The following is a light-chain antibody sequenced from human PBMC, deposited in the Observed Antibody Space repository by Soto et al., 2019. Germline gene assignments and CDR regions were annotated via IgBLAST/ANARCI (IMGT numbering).Light chain of an antibody. CDR2: GAS. Sequence: DIVMTQSPESLAVSLGERATINCKSSQGVLYSSNNKNYLAWYQQKPGQAPRLLIYGASSRATGIPDRFSGSGSGTDFTLTISRLEPEDFAVYYCQQYGSSPPITFGQGTRLEI. CDR3: QQYGSSPPIT. J-gene: IGKJ5*01. CDR1: QGVLYSSNNKNY. V-gene: IGKV4-1*01.